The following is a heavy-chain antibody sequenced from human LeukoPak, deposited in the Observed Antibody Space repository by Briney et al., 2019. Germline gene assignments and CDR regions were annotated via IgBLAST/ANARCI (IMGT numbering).Heavy chain of an antibody. J-gene: IGHJ4*02. CDR1: RFTVSSSY. D-gene: IGHD6-19*01. CDR3: ARGGSGWYAFDS. Sequence: GGSLRLSCAASRFTVSSSYMNWVRQAPGKGLDLVSLIDSGGYTYYADSVKGRFTISRDNSKNTLYLQMSSLRVEDTAVYYCARGGSGWYAFDSWGQGTLVTVSS. V-gene: IGHV3-66*01. CDR2: IDSGGYT.